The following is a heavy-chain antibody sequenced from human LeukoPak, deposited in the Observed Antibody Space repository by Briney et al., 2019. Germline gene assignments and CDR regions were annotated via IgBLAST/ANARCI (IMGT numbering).Heavy chain of an antibody. J-gene: IGHJ4*02. V-gene: IGHV3-30-3*01. D-gene: IGHD5/OR15-5a*01. CDR2: ILYDGSNQ. Sequence: PGGSLRLSCAASGFTFSNYAMHWVRQAPGKGLEWVAVILYDGSNQYYANSVKGRFTISRDNAKNSLYLQMNSLRAEDTAVYYCARGRGVSYFDYWGQGTLVTVSS. CDR3: ARGRGVSYFDY. CDR1: GFTFSNYA.